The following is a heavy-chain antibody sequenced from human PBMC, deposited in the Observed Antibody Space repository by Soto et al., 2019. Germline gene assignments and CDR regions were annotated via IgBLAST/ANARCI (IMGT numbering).Heavy chain of an antibody. V-gene: IGHV4-31*03. J-gene: IGHJ4*02. D-gene: IGHD4-17*01. Sequence: SETLSLTCTVSGGSISSGGYYWSWIRQHPGKGLEWIGYIYYSGSTYYNPSLKSRVTISVDTSKNQFSLKLSSVTAADTAVYYCARGYGDYGKFDYWGQGTLVTVSS. CDR1: GGSISSGGYY. CDR2: IYYSGST. CDR3: ARGYGDYGKFDY.